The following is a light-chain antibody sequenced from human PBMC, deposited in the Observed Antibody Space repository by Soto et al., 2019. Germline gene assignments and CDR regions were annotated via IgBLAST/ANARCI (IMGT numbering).Light chain of an antibody. CDR3: QQYNNWPQT. Sequence: VMTQAPATITVSPGERATLSCRASQSVSSNLAWYQQKPGQAPRLLIYGASTRATGIPARFSGSGSGTEFTLTISSLQSEDFAVYYCQQYNNWPQTFGQGTKVDIK. CDR2: GAS. CDR1: QSVSSN. J-gene: IGKJ1*01. V-gene: IGKV3-15*01.